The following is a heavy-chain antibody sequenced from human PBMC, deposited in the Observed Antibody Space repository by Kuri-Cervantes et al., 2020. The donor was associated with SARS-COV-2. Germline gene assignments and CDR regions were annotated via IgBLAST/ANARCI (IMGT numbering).Heavy chain of an antibody. CDR2: IIPILGIA. Sequence: SVKVSCKASGGTFSSYAISWVRQAPGQGLEWMGRIIPILGIANYAQKFQDRVTITADKSTSTAYMELSSLRSEDTAVYYCASVPTSGYYLLWGQGTLVTVSS. CDR1: GGTFSSYA. J-gene: IGHJ4*02. D-gene: IGHD3-22*01. V-gene: IGHV1-69*04. CDR3: ASVPTSGYYLL.